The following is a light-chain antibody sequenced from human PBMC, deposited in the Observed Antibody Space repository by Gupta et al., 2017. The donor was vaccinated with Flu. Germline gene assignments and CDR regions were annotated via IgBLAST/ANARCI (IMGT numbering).Light chain of an antibody. CDR1: QSVLYSSNNKNY. J-gene: IGKJ2*01. Sequence: DIVMTQSPDSLAVSLGERATINCKSSQSVLYSSNNKNYLAWYQQKPGQPPKLLIYWASTRESGVPDRFSGSGSGTDFTLTISSLQAEDVAVYYCQQYDSNPHNFGQGTKVEIK. CDR3: QQYDSNPHN. CDR2: WAS. V-gene: IGKV4-1*01.